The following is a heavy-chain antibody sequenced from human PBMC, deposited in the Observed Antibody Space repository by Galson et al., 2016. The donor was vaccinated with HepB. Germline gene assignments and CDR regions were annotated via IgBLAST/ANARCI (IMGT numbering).Heavy chain of an antibody. CDR1: GFTFNNYA. D-gene: IGHD5-12*01. CDR3: ARGAHSDFDNDAFDI. J-gene: IGHJ3*02. Sequence: SLRLSCAASGFTFNNYALHWVRQAPGKGLEWVAVVSYDGVNSFYTDSVKGRFTISRESSTNTLYLQMHSLRPEDTAVYYCARGAHSDFDNDAFDIWGRGTMVTVSS. CDR2: VSYDGVNS. V-gene: IGHV3-30*04.